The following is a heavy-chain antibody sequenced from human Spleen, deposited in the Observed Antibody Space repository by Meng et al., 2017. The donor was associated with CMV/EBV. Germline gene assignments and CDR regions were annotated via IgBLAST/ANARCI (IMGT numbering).Heavy chain of an antibody. CDR2: IYYSGST. CDR1: GGSISSSSYY. CDR3: ARDRAGAYYYYGMDV. J-gene: IGHJ6*02. D-gene: IGHD1-26*01. V-gene: IGHV4-61*01. Sequence: GSLRLSCTVSGGSISSSSYYWGWIRQPPGKGLEWIGYIYYSGSTNYNPSLKSRVTISVDTSKNQFSLKLSSVTAADTAVYYCARDRAGAYYYYGMDVWGQGTTVTVSS.